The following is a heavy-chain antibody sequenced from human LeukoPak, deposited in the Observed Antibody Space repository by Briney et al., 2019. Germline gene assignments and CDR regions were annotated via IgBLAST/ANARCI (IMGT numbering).Heavy chain of an antibody. CDR1: GGSISSYY. CDR3: ASSVAGTGVYYFDY. D-gene: IGHD6-19*01. CDR2: IYYSGST. V-gene: IGHV4-59*01. J-gene: IGHJ4*02. Sequence: SETLSLTCTVSGGSISSYYWSWIRQPPGKGLEWIGYIYYSGSTNYNPSLKSRVTISVDTSKNQFSLKLNSVTAAYTAVYYCASSVAGTGVYYFDYWGQGTLVTVSS.